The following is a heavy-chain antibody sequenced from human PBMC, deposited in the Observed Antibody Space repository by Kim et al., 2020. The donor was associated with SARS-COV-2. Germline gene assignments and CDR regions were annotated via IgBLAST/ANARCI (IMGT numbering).Heavy chain of an antibody. CDR2: ISGSGGST. CDR3: AKHGSRLYYFDY. D-gene: IGHD2-15*01. V-gene: IGHV3-23*01. CDR1: GFTFSSYA. Sequence: GGSLRLSCAASGFTFSSYAMSWVRQAPGKGLEWVSAISGSGGSTYYADSMKGRFTISRDNSKNTLYLQMNSLRAEDTAVYYCAKHGSRLYYFDYWGQGTLVTVSS. J-gene: IGHJ4*02.